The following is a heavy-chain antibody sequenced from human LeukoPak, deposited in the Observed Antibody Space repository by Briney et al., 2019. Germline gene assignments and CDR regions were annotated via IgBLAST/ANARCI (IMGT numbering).Heavy chain of an antibody. J-gene: IGHJ2*01. CDR3: ARHRRIQLWFMFDL. V-gene: IGHV5-10-1*01. D-gene: IGHD5-18*01. Sequence: GESLKISCKGSGYRFSSYWIGWVRQMPGKGLEWMGSIDPSDSYTNYSPSFQGHVTISADKSISTAYLQWSRLKASDTAMYYCARHRRIQLWFMFDLWGRGTLVTVSS. CDR2: IDPSDSYT. CDR1: GYRFSSYW.